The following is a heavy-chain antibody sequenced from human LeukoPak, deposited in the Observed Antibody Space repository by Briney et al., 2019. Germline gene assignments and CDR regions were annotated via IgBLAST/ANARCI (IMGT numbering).Heavy chain of an antibody. V-gene: IGHV4-38-2*02. CDR1: GYSISSGYY. CDR2: IYHSGST. D-gene: IGHD3-3*01. J-gene: IGHJ6*03. CDR3: ARGRRYDFWSGYYPYYYYYMDV. Sequence: PSETLSLTCTVSGYSISSGYYWGWIRQPPGKGLEWIGSIYHSGSTYYNPSLKSRVTISVDTSKNQFSLKLSSVTAADTAVYYCARGRRYDFWSGYYPYYYYYMDVWGKGTTVTVSS.